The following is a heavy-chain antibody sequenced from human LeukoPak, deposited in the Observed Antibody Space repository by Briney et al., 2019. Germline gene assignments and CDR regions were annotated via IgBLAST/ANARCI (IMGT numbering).Heavy chain of an antibody. V-gene: IGHV3-30*18. CDR1: GLTFNTYG. CDR2: MSHDGSTK. J-gene: IGHJ4*02. Sequence: GGSLRLSCAASGLTFNTYGMHWVRQAPGKGLEWVAVMSHDGSTKNYADSVKGRFTISRDKSKNMFYLQMSSLRVEDTAVYYCAKQGDEYSPELDYWGQGTLVTVSS. D-gene: IGHD6-6*01. CDR3: AKQGDEYSPELDY.